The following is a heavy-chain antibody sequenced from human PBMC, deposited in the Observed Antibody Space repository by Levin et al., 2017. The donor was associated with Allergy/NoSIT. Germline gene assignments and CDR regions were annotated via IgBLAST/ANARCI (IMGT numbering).Heavy chain of an antibody. J-gene: IGHJ1*01. CDR2: ISGSGGST. CDR1: GFTFSSYA. Sequence: QAGGSLRLSCAASGFTFSSYAMSWVRQAPGKGLEWVSAISGSGGSTYYADSVKGRFTISRDNSKNTLYLQMNSLRAEDTAVYYCATPETVSLGARPAEYFQHWGQGTLVTVSS. CDR3: ATPETVSLGARPAEYFQH. V-gene: IGHV3-23*01. D-gene: IGHD1-26*01.